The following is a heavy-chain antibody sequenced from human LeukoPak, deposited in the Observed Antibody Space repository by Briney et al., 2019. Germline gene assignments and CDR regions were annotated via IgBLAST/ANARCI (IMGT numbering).Heavy chain of an antibody. Sequence: SVKVSCKASGGTFNKYAITWVRHAPGQGLEWMGGIIPMHAPARYAQNFQGRVTITTDESMTTAYMELSSLKSEDTALYYCARGAHSGSFSSWFHPWGQGTLVTISS. D-gene: IGHD3-10*01. J-gene: IGHJ5*02. CDR2: IIPMHAPA. CDR1: GGTFNKYA. V-gene: IGHV1-69*05. CDR3: ARGAHSGSFSSWFHP.